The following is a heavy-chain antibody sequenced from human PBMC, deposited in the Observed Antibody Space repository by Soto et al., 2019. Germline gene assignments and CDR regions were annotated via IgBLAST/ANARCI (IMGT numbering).Heavy chain of an antibody. CDR2: IYYSGST. Sequence: SETLSLTCSVSGGSITTNNFYWGWIRQPPGKGLEWIGYIYYSGSTNYNPSLKSRVTISVDTSKNQFSLKLSSVTAADTAVYYCARHGLADNWNYISYYMDVWGKGTTVTVSS. CDR3: ARHGLADNWNYISYYMDV. J-gene: IGHJ6*03. V-gene: IGHV4-61*05. CDR1: GGSITTNNFY. D-gene: IGHD1-20*01.